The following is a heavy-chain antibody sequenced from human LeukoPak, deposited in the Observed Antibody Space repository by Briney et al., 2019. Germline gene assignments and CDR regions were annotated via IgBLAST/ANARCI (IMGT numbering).Heavy chain of an antibody. CDR2: INPNSGGT. V-gene: IGHV1-2*06. J-gene: IGHJ6*02. CDR1: GGTFSSYA. Sequence: GASVKVSCKASGGTFSSYAISWVRQAPGQGLEWMGRINPNSGGTNYAQKFQGRVTMTRDTSISTAYMELSRLRSDDTAVYYCARVPDILTGYYYYYYGMDVWGQGTTVTVSS. D-gene: IGHD3-9*01. CDR3: ARVPDILTGYYYYYYGMDV.